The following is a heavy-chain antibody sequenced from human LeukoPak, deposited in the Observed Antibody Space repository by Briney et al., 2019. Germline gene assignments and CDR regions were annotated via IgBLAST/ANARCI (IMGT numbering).Heavy chain of an antibody. D-gene: IGHD6-13*01. CDR3: ARGDSSPWYFDL. CDR1: GGSISSYY. Sequence: PSETLSLTCTVSGGSISSYYWSWIRQPPGKGLEWVGYIYYSGSTNYNPSLKSRVTISVDTSKNQFSLKLSSVTAADTAVYYCARGDSSPWYFDLWGRGTLVTVSS. V-gene: IGHV4-59*01. J-gene: IGHJ2*01. CDR2: IYYSGST.